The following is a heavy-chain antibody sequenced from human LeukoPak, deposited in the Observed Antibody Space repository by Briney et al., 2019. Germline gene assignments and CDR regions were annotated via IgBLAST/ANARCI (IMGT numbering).Heavy chain of an antibody. Sequence: PSETLSLTCTVSGGSISSGSYYWSWLRQPAGKGLEWIGRIYTSGSTDYNPSLKSRVTISVDTSKNQFSLELSSVTAADTAVYYCARGRYGDYVNYYYYMDVWGKGTTVTVSS. CDR2: IYTSGST. J-gene: IGHJ6*03. CDR1: GGSISSGSYY. CDR3: ARGRYGDYVNYYYYMDV. V-gene: IGHV4-61*02. D-gene: IGHD4-17*01.